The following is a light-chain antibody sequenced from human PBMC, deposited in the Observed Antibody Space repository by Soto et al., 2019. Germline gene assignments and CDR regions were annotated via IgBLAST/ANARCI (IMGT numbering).Light chain of an antibody. J-gene: IGKJ5*01. CDR3: QQYGSPIT. CDR2: DAS. V-gene: IGKV3D-20*01. Sequence: IVLTQSPATLSLSPGERATLSCEASQSVSSSYLAWYQQKPGLAPRLLIYDASTRATGIPDRFSGSGSGTDFTLTISRVEPGDFAVYYCQQYGSPITFGQGTRLEIK. CDR1: QSVSSSY.